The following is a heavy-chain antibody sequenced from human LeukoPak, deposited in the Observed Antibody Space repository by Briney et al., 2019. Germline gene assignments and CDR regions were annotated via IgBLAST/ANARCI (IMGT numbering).Heavy chain of an antibody. D-gene: IGHD2-15*01. J-gene: IGHJ4*02. CDR3: AKDSSSSAVVVAAAYSFDY. CDR2: IYSGGST. CDR1: GFTVSSNY. V-gene: IGHV3-53*01. Sequence: GGSLRLSCAAPGFTVSSNYMSWVRQAPGKGLEWVSVIYSGGSTYYADSVKGRFTISRDNSKNTLYLQMNSLRAEDTAVYYCAKDSSSSAVVVAAAYSFDYWGQGTLVTVSS.